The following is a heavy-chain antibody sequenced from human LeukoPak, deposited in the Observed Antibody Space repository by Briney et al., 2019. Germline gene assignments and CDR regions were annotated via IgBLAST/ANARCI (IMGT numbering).Heavy chain of an antibody. D-gene: IGHD5-18*01. J-gene: IGHJ5*02. CDR3: ANVRRYNYGFVDT. V-gene: IGHV4-59*01. CDR2: ISYSGAT. Sequence: SETLSLTCIFSGDSISNYYWSWIRQPPGKGLEWIGYISYSGATNYNPSLKSRVTLSVDTSKNQFSLKLSSVTAADTATYYCANVRRYNYGFVDTWGQGTPVTVSS. CDR1: GDSISNYY.